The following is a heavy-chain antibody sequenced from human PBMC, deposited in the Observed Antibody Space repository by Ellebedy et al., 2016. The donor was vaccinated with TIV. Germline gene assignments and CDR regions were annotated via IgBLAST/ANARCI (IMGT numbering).Heavy chain of an antibody. Sequence: GGSLRLSXAASGFTFSSYSMTWVRQAPGKGLEWVSYISSSSSTIYYADSVKGRFTISRDNAKNSLFLQMNSLTTGDTAVYYCAKDLGYCGGTSCPDLHMDVWGQGTTVTVSS. J-gene: IGHJ6*02. D-gene: IGHD2-2*01. CDR3: AKDLGYCGGTSCPDLHMDV. CDR2: ISSSSSTI. CDR1: GFTFSSYS. V-gene: IGHV3-48*04.